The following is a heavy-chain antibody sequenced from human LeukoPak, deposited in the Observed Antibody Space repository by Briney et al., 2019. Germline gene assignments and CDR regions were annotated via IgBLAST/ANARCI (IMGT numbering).Heavy chain of an antibody. V-gene: IGHV3-23*01. Sequence: GGSLRLSCAASGFTFSSYAMSWVRQAPGKGLEWVSGITGSGSSTYYADSVKGRFTISRDNPKNTLYLQMNSLRAEDTAVYYCAKKSVADPPPIYWGQGTMVTVST. CDR1: GFTFSSYA. J-gene: IGHJ4*02. D-gene: IGHD6-19*01. CDR3: AKKSVADPPPIY. CDR2: ITGSGSST.